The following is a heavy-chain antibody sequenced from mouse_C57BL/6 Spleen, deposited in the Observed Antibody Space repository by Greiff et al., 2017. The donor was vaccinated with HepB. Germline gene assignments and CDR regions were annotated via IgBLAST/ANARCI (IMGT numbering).Heavy chain of an antibody. CDR3: TRAYDDDEGNAMDN. D-gene: IGHD2-4*01. CDR2: IRNKANGYTT. V-gene: IGHV7-3*01. Sequence: EVMLVESGGGLVQPGGSLSLSCAASGFTFTDYYMSWVRQPPGKALEWLGFIRNKANGYTTEYSASVKGRFTISRDNSQCILYLQMNALRAEDSATYYCTRAYDDDEGNAMDNWGQGTSVTVSS. CDR1: GFTFTDYY. J-gene: IGHJ4*01.